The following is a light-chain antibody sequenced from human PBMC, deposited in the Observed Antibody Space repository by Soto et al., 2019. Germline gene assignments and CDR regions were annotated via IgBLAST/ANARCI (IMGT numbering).Light chain of an antibody. V-gene: IGLV2-14*01. CDR1: SSDVGGYNY. CDR3: QAWDSSTVVV. J-gene: IGLJ2*01. CDR2: EVS. Sequence: QSALTQPASVSGSPGQSITISCTGTSSDVGGYNYVSWYQQHPGKAPKLMIYEVSNRPSGIPERFSGSNSGNTATLTISGTQAMDEADYYCQAWDSSTVVVFGGGTKLTVL.